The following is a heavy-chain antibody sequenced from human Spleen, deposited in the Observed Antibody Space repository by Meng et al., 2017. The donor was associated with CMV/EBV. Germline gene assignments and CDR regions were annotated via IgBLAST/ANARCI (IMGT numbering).Heavy chain of an antibody. CDR1: GGSISGYY. V-gene: IGHV4-34*01. Sequence: YGGSISGYYWSWIRQPPGKGLEWIGEISHSGSPNYNPSLKSRLTISLDASKNQFSLKVSSVAAADTALYYCARDVRIALAAHNWFDPWGQGTLVTVSS. CDR3: ARDVRIALAAHNWFDP. CDR2: ISHSGSP. D-gene: IGHD6-19*01. J-gene: IGHJ5*02.